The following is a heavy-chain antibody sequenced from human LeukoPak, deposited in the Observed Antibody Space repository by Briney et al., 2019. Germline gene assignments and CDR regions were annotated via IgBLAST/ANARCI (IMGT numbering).Heavy chain of an antibody. V-gene: IGHV3-48*01. J-gene: IGHJ4*02. D-gene: IGHD2-2*01. Sequence: GGSLRLSCAASGFTFSSYSMTWVRQAPGKGLEWVSYISSSSSTIYSADSVKGRFTISRDKAKNSLYLQMNSLRAEDTAVYYCAREYCSSTSCLYDYWGQGTLVTVSS. CDR1: GFTFSSYS. CDR3: AREYCSSTSCLYDY. CDR2: ISSSSSTI.